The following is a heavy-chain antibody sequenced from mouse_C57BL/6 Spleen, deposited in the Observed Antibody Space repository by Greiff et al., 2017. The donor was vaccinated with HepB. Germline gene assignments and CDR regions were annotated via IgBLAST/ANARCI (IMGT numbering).Heavy chain of an antibody. D-gene: IGHD1-1*01. CDR1: GFTFSDYG. CDR3: ARWDYGSSLWYFDV. Sequence: DVKLVQSGGGLVKPGGSLKLSCAASGFTFSDYGMHWVRQAPEKGLEWVAYISSGSSTIYYADTVKGRFTISRDNAKNTLFLQMTSLRSEDTAMYYCARWDYGSSLWYFDVWGTGTTVTVSS. CDR2: ISSGSSTI. J-gene: IGHJ1*03. V-gene: IGHV5-17*01.